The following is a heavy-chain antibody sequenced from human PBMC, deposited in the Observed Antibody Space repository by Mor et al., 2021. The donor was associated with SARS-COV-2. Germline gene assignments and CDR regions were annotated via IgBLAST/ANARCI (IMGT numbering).Heavy chain of an antibody. Sequence: PQNGKGIYAEKFQGRLTIIADTSTDTVYMELSSLTSEDTAVYFCATGDGSPFDYWGQGTLLTVSS. CDR2: PQNGKG. J-gene: IGHJ4*02. CDR3: ATGDGSPFDY. V-gene: IGHV1-69-2*01.